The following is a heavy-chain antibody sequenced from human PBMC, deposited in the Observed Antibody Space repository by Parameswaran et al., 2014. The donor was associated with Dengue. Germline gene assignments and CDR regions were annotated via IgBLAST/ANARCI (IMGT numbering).Heavy chain of an antibody. D-gene: IGHD4-17*01. V-gene: IGHV3-15*01. J-gene: IGHJ4*02. Sequence: WIRQPPGKGLEWVGRIKSKTDGGTTDYAAPVKGRFTISRDDSKNTLYLQMNSLKTEDTAVYYCTTGSYGDYPPDYWGQGTLVTVSS. CDR3: TTGSYGDYPPDY. CDR2: IKSKTDGGTT.